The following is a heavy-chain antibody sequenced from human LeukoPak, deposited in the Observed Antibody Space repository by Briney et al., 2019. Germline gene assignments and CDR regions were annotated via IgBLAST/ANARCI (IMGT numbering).Heavy chain of an antibody. V-gene: IGHV3-66*01. J-gene: IGHJ4*02. CDR1: GLTVSTTY. CDR3: ATISDLLFYFDS. CDR2: IYTGGNT. Sequence: PGGSLRLSCAASGLTVSTTYMSWVRQAPEKGLEWVSLIYTGGNTYYADSVKGRFTLSRDNSKNTVYLQMNSLRVEDTAMYYCATISDLLFYFDSWGQGTLVTVSS.